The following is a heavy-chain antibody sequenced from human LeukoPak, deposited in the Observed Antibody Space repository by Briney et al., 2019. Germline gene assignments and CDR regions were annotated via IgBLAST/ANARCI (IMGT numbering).Heavy chain of an antibody. CDR3: ARVGAYAAVNW. J-gene: IGHJ4*02. V-gene: IGHV3-48*03. CDR1: GFSFSTYG. D-gene: IGHD1-20*01. Sequence: GALRLSCAASGFSFSTYGMNWVRQAPGKGLEWVSYISSSGSTIYYADSVKGRFTISRDNAKNSVYLQMNSPRAEDTAVYYCARVGAYAAVNWWGQGTLVTVSP. CDR2: ISSSGSTI.